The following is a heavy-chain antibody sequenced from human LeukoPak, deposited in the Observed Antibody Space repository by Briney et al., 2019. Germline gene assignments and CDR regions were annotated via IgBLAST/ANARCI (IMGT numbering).Heavy chain of an antibody. CDR2: INQDGSQK. V-gene: IGHV3-7*01. D-gene: IGHD3-10*01. CDR3: ARDLQFGY. J-gene: IGHJ4*02. CDR1: GFTFSIYW. Sequence: GGSLRLSCAASGFTFSIYWMSWVRQAPGKGLEWVANINQDGSQKYYVDSVKGRFTISRDNAKNSLYLQMNSLRAEDTAVYYCARDLQFGYWGQGTLVTVSS.